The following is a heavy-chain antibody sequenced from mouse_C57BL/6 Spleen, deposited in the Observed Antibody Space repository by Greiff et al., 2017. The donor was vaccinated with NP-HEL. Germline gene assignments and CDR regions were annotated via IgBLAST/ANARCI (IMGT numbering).Heavy chain of an antibody. Sequence: VQLKESGPELVKPGASVKIPCKASGYTFTDYNMDWVKQSHGKSLEWIGDINPNNGGTIYNQKFKGKATLTVDKSSSTAYMELRSLTSEDTAVYYCARYSGSSYGYAMDYWGQGTSVTVSS. V-gene: IGHV1-18*01. D-gene: IGHD1-1*01. J-gene: IGHJ4*01. CDR3: ARYSGSSYGYAMDY. CDR1: GYTFTDYN. CDR2: INPNNGGT.